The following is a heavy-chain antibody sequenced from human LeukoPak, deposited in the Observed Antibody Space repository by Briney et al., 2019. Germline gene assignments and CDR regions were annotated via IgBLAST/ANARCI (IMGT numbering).Heavy chain of an antibody. V-gene: IGHV3-30*04. CDR1: GFTFSSYA. CDR2: ISYDGSNK. Sequence: GGSLRLSCAASGFTFSSYAMHWVRQAPGKGLEWVAVISYDGSNKYYADSVKGRFTISRDNSKNTLYLQMNSLRAEDTAVYYCAKEEGNGYLDYWGQGTLVTVSS. J-gene: IGHJ4*02. D-gene: IGHD3-22*01. CDR3: AKEEGNGYLDY.